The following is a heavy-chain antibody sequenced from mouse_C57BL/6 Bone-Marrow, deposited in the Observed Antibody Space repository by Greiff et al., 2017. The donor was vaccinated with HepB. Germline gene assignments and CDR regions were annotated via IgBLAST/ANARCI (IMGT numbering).Heavy chain of an antibody. D-gene: IGHD1-1*01. CDR3: ATYYYGSSSFAY. CDR1: GFTFSDYG. J-gene: IGHJ3*01. Sequence: EVKVVESGGGLVKPGGSLKLSCAASGFTFSDYGMHWVRQAPEKGLEWVAYISSGSSTIYYADTVKGRFTISRDNAKNTLFLQMTSLRSEDTAMYYCATYYYGSSSFAYWGQGTLVTVSA. V-gene: IGHV5-17*01. CDR2: ISSGSSTI.